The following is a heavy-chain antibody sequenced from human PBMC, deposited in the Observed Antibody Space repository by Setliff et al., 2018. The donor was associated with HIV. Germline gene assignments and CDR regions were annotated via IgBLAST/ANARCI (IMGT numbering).Heavy chain of an antibody. CDR2: IHPNSGGT. D-gene: IGHD6-13*01. J-gene: IGHJ3*02. CDR3: ARDPGYKSTWYGVFDI. CDR1: GYTFSDYY. Sequence: ASVKVSCKASGYTFSDYYMHWVRQAPGQGLEWMGWIHPNSGGTNYAQKFQGRVNMTRDTSISTTYMELSRLRSDDTAVYYCARDPGYKSTWYGVFDIWGQGTMVTVAS. V-gene: IGHV1-2*02.